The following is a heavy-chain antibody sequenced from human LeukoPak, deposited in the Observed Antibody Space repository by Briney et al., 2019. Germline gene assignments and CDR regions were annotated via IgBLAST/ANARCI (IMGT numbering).Heavy chain of an antibody. V-gene: IGHV3-53*01. Sequence: SGGSLRLSCAASGFTVSSNYMSWVRHAPGKGLVWVSVIYSGGSTYYADSVKGRFTISRDNSKNTLYLQMNSLRAEDTAVYYCARAAAGVPWGQGTLVTVSS. D-gene: IGHD6-13*01. CDR2: IYSGGST. CDR3: ARAAAGVP. CDR1: GFTVSSNY. J-gene: IGHJ4*02.